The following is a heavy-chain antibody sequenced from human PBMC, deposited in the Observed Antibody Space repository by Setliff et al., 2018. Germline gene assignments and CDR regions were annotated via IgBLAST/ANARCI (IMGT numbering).Heavy chain of an antibody. J-gene: IGHJ5*02. CDR2: VDPDDGET. D-gene: IGHD3-10*01. CDR1: GGTFSSYG. CDR3: APGFFYGSQRSA. V-gene: IGHV1-69-2*01. Sequence: GASVKVSCKASGGTFSSYGISWVRQAPGQGLEWMGFVDPDDGETVYAEEFQGRVAMTADTSTDTAYLQLSGLRSEDTAVYYCAPGFFYGSQRSAWGQGTLVTVSS.